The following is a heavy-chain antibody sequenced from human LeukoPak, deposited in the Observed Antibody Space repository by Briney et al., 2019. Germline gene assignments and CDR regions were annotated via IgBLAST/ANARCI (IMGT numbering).Heavy chain of an antibody. Sequence: SVKVSCKASGGTFSSYAISWVRQAPGQGLEWMGGIIPIFGTANYAQKFQGRVTITADESTSTAYMELSSLRSEDTAVYYCARDSYQPAGPVLIDYWGQGTLVTVSS. CDR1: GGTFSSYA. CDR3: ARDSYQPAGPVLIDY. CDR2: IIPIFGTA. J-gene: IGHJ4*02. D-gene: IGHD2-2*01. V-gene: IGHV1-69*13.